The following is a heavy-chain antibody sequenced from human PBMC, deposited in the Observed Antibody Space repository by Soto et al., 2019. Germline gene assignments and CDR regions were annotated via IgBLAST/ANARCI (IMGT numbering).Heavy chain of an antibody. CDR1: GYTFTTFW. Sequence: GESLKISCTGFGYTFTTFWISWVRQMPGRGLEWMGRIDPRDSYTNYSPSFQGHVTISVDKPISTAYLQWGSLKASDTAMYYCVRLYCSSSTCDSWFDPWGQGTLVTVSS. CDR2: IDPRDSYT. V-gene: IGHV5-10-1*01. D-gene: IGHD2-2*01. CDR3: VRLYCSSSTCDSWFDP. J-gene: IGHJ5*02.